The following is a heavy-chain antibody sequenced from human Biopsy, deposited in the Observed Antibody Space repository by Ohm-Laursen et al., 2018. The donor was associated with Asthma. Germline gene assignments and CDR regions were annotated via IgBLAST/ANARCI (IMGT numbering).Heavy chain of an antibody. Sequence: GSLRLSCAASGFAFSAYDMTWVRQVPGKGLEWVSSISHDTPYIYYVDSVKGRFTITRDNSKNTLYLLMNSLRAEDTAVYYCARTFHFWSPYHAEHYQLWGQGTLVTVSS. V-gene: IGHV3-21*01. CDR2: ISHDTPYI. CDR1: GFAFSAYD. D-gene: IGHD3-3*02. J-gene: IGHJ1*01. CDR3: ARTFHFWSPYHAEHYQL.